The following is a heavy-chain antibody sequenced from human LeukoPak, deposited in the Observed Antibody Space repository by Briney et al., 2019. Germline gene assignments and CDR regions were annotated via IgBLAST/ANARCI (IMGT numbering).Heavy chain of an antibody. CDR1: GYTFTSYD. Sequence: ASVKVSCKASGYTFTSYDVNWVRQATGPGLEWMGWMNPKSGNTGYAQKFQRRVTMTRNTSKSTAYMELGSLRSEDTAVYYCARVTGSIDYWGQGTLVTVSS. CDR3: ARVTGSIDY. J-gene: IGHJ4*02. V-gene: IGHV1-8*01. CDR2: MNPKSGNT. D-gene: IGHD1-26*01.